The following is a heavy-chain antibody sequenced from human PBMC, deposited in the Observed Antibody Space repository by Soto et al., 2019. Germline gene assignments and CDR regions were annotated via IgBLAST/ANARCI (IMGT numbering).Heavy chain of an antibody. V-gene: IGHV1-46*01. Sequence: ASVKVSCKASGYTITSYCIHWVRQAPGQGLEWMGIINPSGGSTSYAQKFQGRVTMTRDTSTSTVYMELSSLRSEDKAVYYCARDERSTYSSAWYYFDYWGQGTLVTVSS. CDR2: INPSGGST. J-gene: IGHJ4*02. D-gene: IGHD6-19*01. CDR3: ARDERSTYSSAWYYFDY. CDR1: GYTITSYC.